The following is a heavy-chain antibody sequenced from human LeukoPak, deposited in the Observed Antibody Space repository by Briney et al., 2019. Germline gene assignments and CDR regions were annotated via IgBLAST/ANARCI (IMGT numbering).Heavy chain of an antibody. CDR1: GFTFNSYS. CDR3: ARTGANYDILTGPTNYGMDV. Sequence: PGGSLRLSCAASGFTFNSYSMNWVRQAPGKGLEWVSSISSSSSYIYYADSVKGRFTISRDNAKNSLYLQMNSLRAEDTAVYYCARTGANYDILTGPTNYGMDVWGQGTTVTVSS. J-gene: IGHJ6*02. D-gene: IGHD3-9*01. V-gene: IGHV3-21*01. CDR2: ISSSSSYI.